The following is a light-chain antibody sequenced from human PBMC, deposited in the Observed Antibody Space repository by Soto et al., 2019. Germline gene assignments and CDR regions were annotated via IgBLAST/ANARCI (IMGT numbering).Light chain of an antibody. CDR3: QQYSTSPRT. V-gene: IGKV3-20*01. J-gene: IGKJ1*01. Sequence: EIVLTQAPGTLSLSAGGRDTISCRASQSVTCNYLAWYQQKHGQAPRLLISGASSRATGIPDRFSGSGSGTDFTLTISRLEPEDFAVYYCQQYSTSPRTFGRGTKVEIK. CDR1: QSVTCNY. CDR2: GAS.